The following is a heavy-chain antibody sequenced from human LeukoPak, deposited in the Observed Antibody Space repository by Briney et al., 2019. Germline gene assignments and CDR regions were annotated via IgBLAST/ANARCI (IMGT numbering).Heavy chain of an antibody. CDR3: AKGTDCSGGNCYSIDC. V-gene: IGHV3-23*01. Sequence: GGSLRLSCAASGFTLSNYAMTWVRQAPGKGLEWVSSISGGGGSTYYADSVKGRFTISGDNSKNTLYLQMNSLRVDDTAVYYCAKGTDCSGGNCYSIDCWGQGTLVTVSS. D-gene: IGHD2-15*01. CDR1: GFTLSNYA. J-gene: IGHJ4*02. CDR2: ISGGGGST.